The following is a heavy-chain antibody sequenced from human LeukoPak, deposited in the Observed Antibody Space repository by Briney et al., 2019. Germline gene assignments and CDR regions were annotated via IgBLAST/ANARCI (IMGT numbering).Heavy chain of an antibody. J-gene: IGHJ6*03. D-gene: IGHD6-13*01. CDR3: ARDGIAAAGARYYYYYYMDV. CDR2: ISSSSSTI. CDR1: GFTFSSYS. Sequence: PGGSLRLSCAASGFTFSSYSMNWVRQAPGKGLEWVSYISSSSSTIYYADSVKGRFTISRDNAKNSLYLQMNSLRAEDTAVYYCARDGIAAAGARYYYYYYMDVWGKGTTVTVSS. V-gene: IGHV3-48*01.